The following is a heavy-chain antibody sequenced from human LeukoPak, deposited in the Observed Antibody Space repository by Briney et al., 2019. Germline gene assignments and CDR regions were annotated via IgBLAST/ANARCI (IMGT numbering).Heavy chain of an antibody. Sequence: SETLSLTCTVSSGSVSSYFWSWIRQPAGKGLEWIGRISTSGSTNYNPSLKSRVTMSLDTSKSQFSLKLSSVTAADTAVYYCARGYSSNWYWFDPWGQGTLVTVSS. CDR2: ISTSGST. CDR3: ARGYSSNWYWFDP. J-gene: IGHJ5*02. CDR1: SGSVSSYF. V-gene: IGHV4-4*07. D-gene: IGHD6-13*01.